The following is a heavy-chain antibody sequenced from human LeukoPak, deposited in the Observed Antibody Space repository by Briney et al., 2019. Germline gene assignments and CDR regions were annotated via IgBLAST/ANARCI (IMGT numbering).Heavy chain of an antibody. D-gene: IGHD3-10*01. CDR3: ARYYIEGRCVDY. V-gene: IGHV1-2*02. CDR2: INPNSGGT. J-gene: IGHJ4*02. CDR1: GYTFTGYY. Sequence: ASVKVSCKASGYTFTGYYMHWVRQAPGQGLEWMGWINPNSGGTNYAQKFQGRVTMTRDTSIRTAYMELSRLRSDDTAMYYCARYYIEGRCVDYWGQGTLVTVSS.